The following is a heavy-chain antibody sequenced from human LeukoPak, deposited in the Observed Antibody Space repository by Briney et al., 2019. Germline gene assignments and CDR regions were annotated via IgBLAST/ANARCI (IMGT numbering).Heavy chain of an antibody. CDR3: VREVWSHNCFVP. D-gene: IGHD2-21*01. CDR1: GGSISSGSYY. CDR2: INSSGRT. V-gene: IGHV4-61*02. Sequence: SETLSLTCTVSGGSISSGSYYGSWIRQPGGKGLEWIGPINSSGRTNLTPSPKSHVTIPVDTSKNHFSLKLTSFTAADAALYFCVREVWSHNCFVPWGQGALVTVSS. J-gene: IGHJ5*02.